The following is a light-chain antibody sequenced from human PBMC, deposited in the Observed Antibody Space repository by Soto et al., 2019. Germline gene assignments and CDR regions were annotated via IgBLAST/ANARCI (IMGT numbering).Light chain of an antibody. CDR3: QQYGSSPPDT. CDR2: GAS. CDR1: QSVSSSY. J-gene: IGKJ2*01. Sequence: EIVLTQSPGTLSLSPGERATLSCRASQSVSSSYLAWYQQKPGQAPRLLIYGASSRATGIPDRFSGSGSGTDFPLTISRLEPEDVAVYYCQQYGSSPPDTFGQGTKLEIK. V-gene: IGKV3-20*01.